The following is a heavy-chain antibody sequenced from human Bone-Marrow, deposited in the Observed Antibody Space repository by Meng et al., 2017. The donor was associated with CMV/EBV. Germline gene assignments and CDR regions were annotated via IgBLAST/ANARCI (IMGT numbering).Heavy chain of an antibody. CDR1: GGTFSSYT. CDR3: ARVALLYYYGMDV. V-gene: IGHV1-69*10. Sequence: SVKVSCKASGGTFSSYTINWVRQATGQGLEWMGWIIPILGIANYAQKFQGRVTMTTDTSTSTAYMELRSLRSDDTAVYYCARVALLYYYGMDVWGQGTTVTVSS. J-gene: IGHJ6*02. CDR2: IIPILGIA.